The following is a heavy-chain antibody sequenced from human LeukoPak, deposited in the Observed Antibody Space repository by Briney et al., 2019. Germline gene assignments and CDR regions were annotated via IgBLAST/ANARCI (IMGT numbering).Heavy chain of an antibody. CDR2: INSDGSWT. CDR3: VSFYETY. J-gene: IGHJ4*02. D-gene: IGHD2-2*01. CDR1: GFPLSDAW. V-gene: IGHV3-74*01. Sequence: GGSLRLSCAVSGFPLSDAWMNWVRQAPGKGLEWVSHINSDGSWTTYADSVKGRFTISKDNAKNTVYLQMNNLRAEDTAVYYCVSFYETYWGRGTLVTVSS.